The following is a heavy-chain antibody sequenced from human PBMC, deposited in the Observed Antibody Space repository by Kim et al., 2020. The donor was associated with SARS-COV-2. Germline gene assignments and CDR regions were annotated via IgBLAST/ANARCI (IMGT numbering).Heavy chain of an antibody. D-gene: IGHD6-19*01. CDR2: ISSSSGYI. V-gene: IGHV3-21*01. J-gene: IGHJ5*02. CDR1: GFTFSSYS. Sequence: GGSLRLSCAASGFTFSSYSMNWVRQAPGKGLEWVSSISSSSGYIYYADSVKGRFTISRDNVKNSLYLQMNSLRAEDTAVYYCAREGGGSSGWAWFDPWGQGTLVTVSS. CDR3: AREGGGSSGWAWFDP.